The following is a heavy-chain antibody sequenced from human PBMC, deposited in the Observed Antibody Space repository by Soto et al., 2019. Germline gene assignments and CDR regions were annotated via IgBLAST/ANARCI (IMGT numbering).Heavy chain of an antibody. D-gene: IGHD3-22*01. J-gene: IGHJ1*01. CDR3: AKSGGRYDNPYFRH. Sequence: EVQLLESGGCLGQPGESLRLSCAASGFSINNYAMSWVRQAPGKGLEWVSDIYHSGSSTHYADSVKGRFTISRDNSKNTLYLQMNSLRAEDTAIYYCAKSGGRYDNPYFRHWGQGTLVTVSS. CDR1: GFSINNYA. CDR2: IYHSGSST. V-gene: IGHV3-23*05.